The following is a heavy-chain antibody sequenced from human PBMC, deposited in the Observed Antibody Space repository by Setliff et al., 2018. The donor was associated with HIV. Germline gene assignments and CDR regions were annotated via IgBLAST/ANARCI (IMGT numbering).Heavy chain of an antibody. J-gene: IGHJ3*01. CDR3: ARGGRRWFQNFHGAFDV. V-gene: IGHV4-38-2*01. Sequence: SETLSLTCAVSGYSISSDYFWGWIRQSPGKGLEWIGSFYQMWNIYYNPSLKSRVTISVDTSKNQFSLRLTSVTAADTAVYYCARGGRRWFQNFHGAFDVWGQGTMVTVSS. CDR1: GYSISSDYF. CDR2: FYQMWNI. D-gene: IGHD3-16*01.